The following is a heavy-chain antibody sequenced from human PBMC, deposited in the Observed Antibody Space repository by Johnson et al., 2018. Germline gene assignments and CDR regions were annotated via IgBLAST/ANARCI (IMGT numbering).Heavy chain of an antibody. D-gene: IGHD1-26*01. V-gene: IGHV1-46*01. CDR3: ARGYSRVLAFDHYYMDV. J-gene: IGHJ6*03. CDR1: GGTFSSYA. Sequence: QVQLVESGAEVKKPGSSVKVSCKASGGTFSSYAISWVRQAPGQGLAWMGILNPSGGSTSYAQKFQGRVTMTRDTSTSTVYMQLSSLRSEDTAVYYCARGYSRVLAFDHYYMDVWGKGTTVTVSS. CDR2: LNPSGGST.